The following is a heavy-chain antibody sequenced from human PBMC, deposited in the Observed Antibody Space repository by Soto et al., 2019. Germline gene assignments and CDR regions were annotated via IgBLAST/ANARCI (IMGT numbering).Heavy chain of an antibody. Sequence: VHLVESGGGLGQPGGSLRLSCVASPITVYNFAAMSWVRQTPERGLEWVSTISGRGDHRYYADSVKGRFTISRDNSKNRLYLQMDGLRVDDTAVYYCAKDRALENQTPYGMDVWGQGTTVTV. V-gene: IGHV3-23*04. CDR1: PITVYNFAA. J-gene: IGHJ6*02. D-gene: IGHD2-2*01. CDR2: ISGRGDHR. CDR3: AKDRALENQTPYGMDV.